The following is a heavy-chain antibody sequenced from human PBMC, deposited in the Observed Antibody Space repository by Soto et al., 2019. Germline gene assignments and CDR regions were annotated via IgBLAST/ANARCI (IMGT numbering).Heavy chain of an antibody. CDR3: ARSGYCSSTSCLGYYYYYMDV. D-gene: IGHD2-2*01. CDR2: ISSSGSTI. V-gene: IGHV3-11*01. CDR1: GFTFSDYY. J-gene: IGHJ6*03. Sequence: QVQLVESGGGLVKPGGSLRLSCAASGFTFSDYYMSWIRQAPGKGLEWVSYISSSGSTIYYADSVKGRFTISRDNANNSLYIQMNSLRAEDKAVYYCARSGYCSSTSCLGYYYYYMDVWGKGTTVTVSS.